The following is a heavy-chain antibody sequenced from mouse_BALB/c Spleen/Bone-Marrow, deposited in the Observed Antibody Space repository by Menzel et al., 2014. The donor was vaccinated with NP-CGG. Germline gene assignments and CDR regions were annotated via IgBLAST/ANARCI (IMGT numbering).Heavy chain of an antibody. J-gene: IGHJ2*01. D-gene: IGHD2-4*01. CDR1: GFSLTNYG. Sequence: QVQLKESGPGLVAPSQNLSITCTVSGFSLTNYGVHWIRQPPGKGLEWLGIIWAGGSTNYNSALMSRLSISKDNSKSQVFFKMNSLQTDDTAIYYSATYDYDGRFDYWGQGTTLTVSS. CDR3: ATYDYDGRFDY. V-gene: IGHV2-9*02. CDR2: IWAGGST.